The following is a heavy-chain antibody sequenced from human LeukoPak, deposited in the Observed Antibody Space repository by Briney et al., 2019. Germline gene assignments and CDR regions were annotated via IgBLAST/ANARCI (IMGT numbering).Heavy chain of an antibody. D-gene: IGHD3-22*01. J-gene: IGHJ5*02. Sequence: ASVKVSCKASGYTFTSYGISWVRQAPGQGLEWMGWISAYNGNTNYAQKFQGRVTITADESTSTAYMELSSLRSEDTAVYYCARAQWDHDSSGYSLYNWFDPWGQGTLVTVSS. CDR2: ISAYNGNT. CDR3: ARAQWDHDSSGYSLYNWFDP. CDR1: GYTFTSYG. V-gene: IGHV1-18*01.